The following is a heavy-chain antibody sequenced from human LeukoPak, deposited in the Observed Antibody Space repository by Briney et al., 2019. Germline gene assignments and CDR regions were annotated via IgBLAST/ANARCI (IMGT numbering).Heavy chain of an antibody. D-gene: IGHD4-23*01. CDR2: IYSGGST. CDR3: ARVSTVGYYYYGMDV. Sequence: QSGGSLRLSCAASGFTVSSNYMSWVRQAPGKGLEWVSVIYSGGSTYYADSVKGRFTISRDNSKNTLYLQMNSLRAEDTAVYYCARVSTVGYYYYGMDVWGQGTTVTVSS. V-gene: IGHV3-66*02. CDR1: GFTVSSNY. J-gene: IGHJ6*02.